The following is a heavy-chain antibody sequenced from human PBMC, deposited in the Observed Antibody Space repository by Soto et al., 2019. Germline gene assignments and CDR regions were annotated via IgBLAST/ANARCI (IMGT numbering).Heavy chain of an antibody. V-gene: IGHV4-39*01. Sequence: QLQLQESGPGLVKPSETLSLTCTVSGGSISSSSYYWGWIRQPPGKGLEWIGSIYYSGITYYNPSLKSRVTIAVDRSKNQFSLKLSSVTAADTAVYYCARSIQLWLMRAFDYWGQGTLVTVSS. D-gene: IGHD5-18*01. CDR2: IYYSGIT. J-gene: IGHJ4*02. CDR1: GGSISSSSYY. CDR3: ARSIQLWLMRAFDY.